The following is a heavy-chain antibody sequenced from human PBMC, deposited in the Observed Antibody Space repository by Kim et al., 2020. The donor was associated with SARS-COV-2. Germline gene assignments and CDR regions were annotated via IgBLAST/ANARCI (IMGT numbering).Heavy chain of an antibody. J-gene: IGHJ5*02. CDR2: IYYSGST. CDR1: GGSISSSSYY. Sequence: SETLSLTCTVSGGSISSSSYYWGWIRQPPGKGLEWIGSIYYSGSTYYNPSLKSRVTISVDTSKNQFSLKLSSVTAADTAVYYCAREGLGESMSRGFDPWGQGTLVTVSS. V-gene: IGHV4-39*07. D-gene: IGHD3-10*01. CDR3: AREGLGESMSRGFDP.